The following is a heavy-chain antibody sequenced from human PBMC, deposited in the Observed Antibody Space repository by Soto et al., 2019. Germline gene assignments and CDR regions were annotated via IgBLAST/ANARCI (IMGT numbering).Heavy chain of an antibody. D-gene: IGHD6-19*01. Sequence: QVQLVQSGAEVKKPGSSVKVSCKASGGTFSSYAISWVRQAPGQGLEWMGGIIPIFGTANYAQKFQGRVTITADKSTRTAYMERSSLRSEDTAVYYCAREGVYSSGWATITPYYGMDVWGQETTVTVSS. CDR3: AREGVYSSGWATITPYYGMDV. J-gene: IGHJ6*02. CDR2: IIPIFGTA. CDR1: GGTFSSYA. V-gene: IGHV1-69*06.